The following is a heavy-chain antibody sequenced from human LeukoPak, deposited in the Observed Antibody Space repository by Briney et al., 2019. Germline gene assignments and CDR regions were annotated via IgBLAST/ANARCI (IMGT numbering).Heavy chain of an antibody. Sequence: ASVKVSCKASGYTFTGYYMHWVRQAPGQGLEWVGWINPNSGGTNSAQKFQGRVTMTRDSSISTAFMDLSRLRSDDTAVYYCARATDGRFLEWSRDYYYMDVWGKGTTVTVSS. V-gene: IGHV1-2*02. D-gene: IGHD3-3*01. CDR1: GYTFTGYY. J-gene: IGHJ6*03. CDR3: ARATDGRFLEWSRDYYYMDV. CDR2: INPNSGGT.